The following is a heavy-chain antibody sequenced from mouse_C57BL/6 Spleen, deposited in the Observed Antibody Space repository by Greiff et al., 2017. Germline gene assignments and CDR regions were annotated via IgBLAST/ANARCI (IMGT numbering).Heavy chain of an antibody. CDR1: GYSFTSYY. V-gene: IGHV1-66*01. CDR3: APIYYDYDDYFDY. J-gene: IGHJ2*01. Sequence: VQLQQSGPELVKPGASVKISCKASGYSFTSYYIHWVKQRPGQGLEWIGWIYPGSGNTKYNEKFKGKATLTADTSSSTAYMQLSSLTSEDSAVYYCAPIYYDYDDYFDYWGQGTTLTVSS. D-gene: IGHD2-4*01. CDR2: IYPGSGNT.